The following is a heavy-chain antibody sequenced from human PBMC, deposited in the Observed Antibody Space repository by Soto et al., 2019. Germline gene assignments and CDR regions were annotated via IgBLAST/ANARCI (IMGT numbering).Heavy chain of an antibody. CDR3: AKDMEQQWLVRGEICDY. J-gene: IGHJ4*02. V-gene: IGHV3-9*01. CDR2: ISWNSGSI. CDR1: GFTFDDYA. D-gene: IGHD6-19*01. Sequence: GGSLRLSCAASGFTFDDYAMHWVRQAPGKGLEWVSGISWNSGSIGYADSVKGRFTISRDNAKNSLYLQMNSLRAEDTALYYCAKDMEQQWLVRGEICDYWGQGTLVTVSS.